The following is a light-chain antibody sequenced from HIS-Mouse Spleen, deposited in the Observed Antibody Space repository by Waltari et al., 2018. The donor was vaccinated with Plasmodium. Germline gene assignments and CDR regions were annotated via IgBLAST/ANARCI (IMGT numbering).Light chain of an antibody. CDR1: QNVSSH. CDR3: QQYNNWSFT. CDR2: GAS. J-gene: IGKJ3*01. Sequence: EIVMTQSPATLSVSPGERATLPCRARQNVSSHLAWYQQKPGQAPRLLIYGASTRATGIPARFSGSGSGTEFTLTISSLQSEDVAVYYCQQYNNWSFTFGPGTKVDIK. V-gene: IGKV3-15*01.